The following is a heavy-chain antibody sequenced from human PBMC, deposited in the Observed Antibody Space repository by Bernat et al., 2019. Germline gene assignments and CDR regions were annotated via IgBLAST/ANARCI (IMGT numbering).Heavy chain of an antibody. V-gene: IGHV3-7*03. CDR3: ARVVISDSYYYYYGMDV. Sequence: EVQLVESGGGLVQPGGSLRLSCAASGFTFSSYWMSWVRQAPGKGLEWVANIKQDGSEKYYVDSVKGRFTISRDNAQNSLYLQMNSLRAEDTAVYYCARVVISDSYYYYYGMDVWGQGTTVTVAS. D-gene: IGHD3-22*01. J-gene: IGHJ6*02. CDR1: GFTFSSYW. CDR2: IKQDGSEK.